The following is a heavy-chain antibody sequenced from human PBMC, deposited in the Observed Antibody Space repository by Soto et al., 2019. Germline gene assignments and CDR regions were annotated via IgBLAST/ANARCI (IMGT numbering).Heavy chain of an antibody. D-gene: IGHD3-22*01. V-gene: IGHV3-30-3*01. CDR1: GFTFSSYA. J-gene: IGHJ4*02. CDR3: ARPAGPYYYDSRATLLYFDY. Sequence: QVQLVESGGGVVQPGRSLRLSCAASGFTFSSYAMHWVRQAPGKGLEWVAVISYDGSNKYYADSVKGRFTISRDNSKNTLYLQMNSLRAEDTAVYYCARPAGPYYYDSRATLLYFDYWGQGTLVTVSS. CDR2: ISYDGSNK.